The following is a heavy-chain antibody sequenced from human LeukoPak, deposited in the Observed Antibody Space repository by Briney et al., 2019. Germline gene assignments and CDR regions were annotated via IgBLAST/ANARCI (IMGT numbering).Heavy chain of an antibody. V-gene: IGHV4-39*01. CDR2: IYYSGST. D-gene: IGHD2-2*01. CDR1: GGSISSSSYY. J-gene: IGHJ4*02. Sequence: SETLSLTCTVSGGSISSSSYYWGWIRQPPGKGLERIGSIYYSGSTYYNPSLKSRVTISVDTSKNQFSLKLSSVTAADTAVYYCAVVPAAKMVFDYWGQGTLVTVSS. CDR3: AVVPAAKMVFDY.